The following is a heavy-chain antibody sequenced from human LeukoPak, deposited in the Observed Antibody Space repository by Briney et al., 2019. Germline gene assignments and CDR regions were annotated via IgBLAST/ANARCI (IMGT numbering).Heavy chain of an antibody. CDR1: GFTFSSYG. V-gene: IGHV3-33*01. CDR3: ARVGDYENSGSQPFDY. J-gene: IGHJ4*02. D-gene: IGHD3-22*01. Sequence: GGSLRLSCAASGFTFSSYGMHWVRQAPGKGLEWVAVIWHDGSYKYYVDSVKGRFIISRDNAKNTLYLQMNNLRVEDTAVYYCARVGDYENSGSQPFDYWGQGTLVTVSS. CDR2: IWHDGSYK.